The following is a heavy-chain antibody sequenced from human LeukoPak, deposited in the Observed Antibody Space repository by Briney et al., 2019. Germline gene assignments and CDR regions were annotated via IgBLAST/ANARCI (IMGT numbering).Heavy chain of an antibody. CDR2: ISPNSGGT. D-gene: IGHD2/OR15-2a*01. CDR1: GYTFTEYN. Sequence: ASVTVSFKASGYTFTEYNMHWVRQAPGQGVEWLGMISPNSGGTKYAQNFQGRVNITRDTSISTAYMELSSLTSDDTAVYYCARGNPHIWGQGTMVTVSS. CDR3: ARGNPHI. J-gene: IGHJ3*02. V-gene: IGHV1-2*02.